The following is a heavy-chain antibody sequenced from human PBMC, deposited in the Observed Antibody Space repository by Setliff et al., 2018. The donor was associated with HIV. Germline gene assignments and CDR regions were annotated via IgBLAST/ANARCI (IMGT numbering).Heavy chain of an antibody. D-gene: IGHD2-8*01. Sequence: SETLSLTCTVSGGSINSRDYSWGWIRQPPGKGLEWIVSLPHSGATFYNPSLRRRVTTSVDTSKNQFSLKLTSVTAADTAVYYCARGATYCNHGICHLFDYWGHGNLVTVSS. CDR3: ARGATYCNHGICHLFDY. J-gene: IGHJ4*01. CDR2: LPHSGAT. V-gene: IGHV4-39*01. CDR1: GGSINSRDYS.